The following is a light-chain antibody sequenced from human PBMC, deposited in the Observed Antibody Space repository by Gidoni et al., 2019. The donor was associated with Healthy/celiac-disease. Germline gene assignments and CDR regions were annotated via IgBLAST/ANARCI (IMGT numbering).Light chain of an antibody. CDR3: AAWDDSLSGVV. CDR2: RNN. CDR1: SSNIGSNY. Sequence: QSVLTQPPSASGTPGQRVTISCSGSSSNIGSNYVYWYQQLPGTAPKLLIYRNNKRPSGVPDRFSGSKSGTSASLAISVLRSEDEADYYCAAWDDSLSGVVFGGGTKLTVL. V-gene: IGLV1-47*01. J-gene: IGLJ2*01.